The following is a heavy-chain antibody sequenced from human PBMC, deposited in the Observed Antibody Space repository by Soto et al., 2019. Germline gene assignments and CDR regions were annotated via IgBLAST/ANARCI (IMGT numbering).Heavy chain of an antibody. V-gene: IGHV3-33*01. CDR3: ASLGDGLDSSGWYGAFDI. D-gene: IGHD6-19*01. CDR1: GFTFSSYG. J-gene: IGHJ3*02. CDR2: IWYDGRNK. Sequence: QVQLVESGGGVVQPGRSLRLSCAASGFTFSSYGMHWVRQAPGKGLEWVAVIWYDGRNKYYADSVKGRFTISRDNSKNTLYLQMNRLRAEDTAVYYCASLGDGLDSSGWYGAFDIWGPGTMVTVSS.